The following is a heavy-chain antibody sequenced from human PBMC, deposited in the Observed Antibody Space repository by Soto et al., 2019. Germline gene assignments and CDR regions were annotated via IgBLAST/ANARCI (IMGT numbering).Heavy chain of an antibody. D-gene: IGHD1-26*01. Sequence: KPSETLSLTCAVYGGSFSAYYSTWIRQPPGKGLEWIGEINHSGSTNYNPSRKSRVTISVDTSKNQFSLKLSSVTAADTAVYYCARGGGGSYSSGDYWGQGTLVTVSS. CDR3: ARGGGGSYSSGDY. J-gene: IGHJ4*02. CDR1: GGSFSAYY. CDR2: INHSGST. V-gene: IGHV4-34*01.